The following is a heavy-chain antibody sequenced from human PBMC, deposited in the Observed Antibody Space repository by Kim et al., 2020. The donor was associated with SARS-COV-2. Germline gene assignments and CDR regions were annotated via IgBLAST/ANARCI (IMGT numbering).Heavy chain of an antibody. D-gene: IGHD3-10*01. CDR1: GFTFSSYG. CDR3: AKDQKSVILWFGHNWFDP. CDR2: ISYDGSNK. J-gene: IGHJ5*02. Sequence: GGSLRLSCAASGFTFSSYGMHWVRQAPGKGLEWVAVISYDGSNKYYADSVKGRFTISRDNSKNTLYLQMNSLRAEDTAVYYCAKDQKSVILWFGHNWFDPWGQGTLVTVSS. V-gene: IGHV3-30*18.